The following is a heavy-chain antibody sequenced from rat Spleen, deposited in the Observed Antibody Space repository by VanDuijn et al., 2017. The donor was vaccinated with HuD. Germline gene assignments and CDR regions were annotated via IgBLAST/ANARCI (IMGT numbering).Heavy chain of an antibody. CDR1: GFSLSNYG. V-gene: IGHV2-13*01. D-gene: IGHD1-1*01. J-gene: IGHJ2*01. Sequence: QVQLKESGPGLVKPSLTLSLTCTVSGFSLSNYGVFWVRQPPGKGLEWMGVIWGNGNANYNSALKSRLSISRDTSKSQVFLKMNSLQPEDTGTYYCARQTQLQWPYYFDYWGQGVMVTVSS. CDR3: ARQTQLQWPYYFDY. CDR2: IWGNGNA.